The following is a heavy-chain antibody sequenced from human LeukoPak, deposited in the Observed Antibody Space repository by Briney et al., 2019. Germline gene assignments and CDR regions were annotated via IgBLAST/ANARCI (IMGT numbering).Heavy chain of an antibody. CDR1: GGTFSSYA. CDR3: ARTEFDWFDP. V-gene: IGHV1-69*05. Sequence: SVKVSCKASGGTFSSYAISWVRQAPGQGLEWMGGIIPIFGTANYAQKFQGRVTMTRDTSISTAYMELSRLRSDDTAVYYCARTEFDWFDPWGQGTLVTVSS. D-gene: IGHD3-10*01. CDR2: IIPIFGTA. J-gene: IGHJ5*02.